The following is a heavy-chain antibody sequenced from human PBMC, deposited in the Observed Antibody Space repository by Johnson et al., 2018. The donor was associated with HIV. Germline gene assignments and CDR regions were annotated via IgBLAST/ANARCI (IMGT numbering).Heavy chain of an antibody. Sequence: EQLVESGGGLVQPGGSLRLSCAASGFTFSDYWMKWVRQAPGKGLEWVAKIKQDGSETYYVDSVKGRFTISRDNAKNLLFLQMNSLRAEDTAVYYCGFDIWGQGTMVTVSS. J-gene: IGHJ3*02. CDR1: GFTFSDYW. CDR3: GFDI. V-gene: IGHV3-7*05. CDR2: IKQDGSET.